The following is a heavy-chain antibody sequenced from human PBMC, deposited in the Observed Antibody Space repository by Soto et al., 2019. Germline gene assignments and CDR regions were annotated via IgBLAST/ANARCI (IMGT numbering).Heavy chain of an antibody. CDR3: AKVEADDGMDV. V-gene: IGHV3-30*18. CDR2: ISYDGSNK. J-gene: IGHJ6*02. CDR1: GFTFSSYG. Sequence: QVQLVESGGGVVQPGRSLRLSCAASGFTFSSYGMHWVRQAPGKGLEWVAVISYDGSNKYYADSVKGRFTISRDNSKNTLYLQMNSLRAEDTAVYYCAKVEADDGMDVWGQGTTVTVSS.